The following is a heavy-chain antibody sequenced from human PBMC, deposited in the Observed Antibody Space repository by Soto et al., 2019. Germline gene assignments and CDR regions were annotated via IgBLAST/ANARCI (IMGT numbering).Heavy chain of an antibody. CDR2: ISGSGGST. CDR3: AKDQLRYYDSSGYSDY. Sequence: PGGSLRLSCAASGFTFSSYAMSWVRQAPGKGLEWVSAISGSGGSTYYADSVKGRFTISRDNSKNTLYLQMNSLRAEDTAVYYCAKDQLRYYDSSGYSDYWGQGTLVTVSS. V-gene: IGHV3-23*01. CDR1: GFTFSSYA. D-gene: IGHD3-22*01. J-gene: IGHJ4*02.